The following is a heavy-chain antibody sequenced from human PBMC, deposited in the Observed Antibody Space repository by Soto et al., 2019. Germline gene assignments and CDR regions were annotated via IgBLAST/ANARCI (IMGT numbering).Heavy chain of an antibody. D-gene: IGHD5-18*01. V-gene: IGHV3-23*01. CDR3: AKVYVRTRYSSTGGGMDV. J-gene: IGHJ6*02. CDR2: ISGSGGST. Sequence: GESLKLSSAASGLAFSSHAMSSLRQTPGTGLEWVSAISGSGGSTYYADSVKGRFTISRDNSKNTLYLQMNSLRAEDTAVYYCAKVYVRTRYSSTGGGMDVWGQETMVTVSS. CDR1: GLAFSSHA.